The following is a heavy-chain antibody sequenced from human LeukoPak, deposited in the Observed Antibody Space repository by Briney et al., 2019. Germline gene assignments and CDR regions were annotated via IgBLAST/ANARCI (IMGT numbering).Heavy chain of an antibody. J-gene: IGHJ4*02. V-gene: IGHV3-30*02. D-gene: IGHD3-10*01. CDR3: AKDAGTRYDPLGYFDY. CDR1: GFTFSSYG. Sequence: GGSLRLSXAASGFTFSSYGMHWVRQAPGKGLEWVAFIRYDGSNKYYADSVKGRFTISRDNSKNTLYLQMNSLRAEDTAVYYCAKDAGTRYDPLGYFDYWGQGTLVTVSS. CDR2: IRYDGSNK.